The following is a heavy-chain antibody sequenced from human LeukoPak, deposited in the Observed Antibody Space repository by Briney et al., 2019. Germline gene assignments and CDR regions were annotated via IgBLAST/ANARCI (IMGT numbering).Heavy chain of an antibody. CDR3: SKDIYVGGTGAFFDY. V-gene: IGHV3-9*01. CDR2: ISWNSVNV. Sequence: GGSLRLSCAASGFTFDDYAMHWVRQAPGKGLEWVSGISWNSVNVGYADSVKGRFTISRDNAKNSLYLQMNSLRAEDTAVYYCSKDIYVGGTGAFFDYWGQGTLVTVSS. CDR1: GFTFDDYA. D-gene: IGHD1-26*01. J-gene: IGHJ4*01.